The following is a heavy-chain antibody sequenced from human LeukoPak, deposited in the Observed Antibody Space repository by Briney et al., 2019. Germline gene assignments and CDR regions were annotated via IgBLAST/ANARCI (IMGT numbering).Heavy chain of an antibody. CDR2: ISSSSSYI. D-gene: IGHD6-19*01. CDR1: GFTFSSHS. CDR3: ARGTSGQWLVVDY. V-gene: IGHV3-21*01. Sequence: PGGSLRLSCVASGFTFSSHSMNWVRQAPGKGLEWVSCISSSSSYIYYADSLKGRFTISRDNAKNSLYLQMNSLRAEDTAVYYCARGTSGQWLVVDYWGQGTLVTVSS. J-gene: IGHJ4*02.